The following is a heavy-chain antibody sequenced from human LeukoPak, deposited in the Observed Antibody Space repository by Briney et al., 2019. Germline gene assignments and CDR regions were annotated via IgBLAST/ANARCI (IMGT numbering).Heavy chain of an antibody. J-gene: IGHJ4*02. CDR1: GFTFSSHA. CDR2: IYTGGTT. D-gene: IGHD6-6*01. Sequence: GGSLRLSCAASGFTFSSHAMSWVRQAPGKGLEWVSIIYTGGTTHYADSLKDRFTISRDDSINTLYLQMNSLRAEDTAVYYCARDSSSYYFDYWGQGTLVTVSS. V-gene: IGHV3-66*01. CDR3: ARDSSSYYFDY.